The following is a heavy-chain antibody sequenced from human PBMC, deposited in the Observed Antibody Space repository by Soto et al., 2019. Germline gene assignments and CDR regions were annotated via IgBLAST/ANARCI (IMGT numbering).Heavy chain of an antibody. CDR1: GGSISSTNW. CDR3: AALPPRIELAVLPIPT. J-gene: IGHJ4*02. Sequence: QVQLQESGPGLVKPSGTLSLTCAVSGGSISSTNWWSWVRQSPGKGMEWIGEIYHSGSTNYNPSLRGRVTISLDKSNNQFSLKIRSVTAADTAMYYCAALPPRIELAVLPIPTWGQGTLVTVTS. V-gene: IGHV4-4*02. D-gene: IGHD2-2*02. CDR2: IYHSGST.